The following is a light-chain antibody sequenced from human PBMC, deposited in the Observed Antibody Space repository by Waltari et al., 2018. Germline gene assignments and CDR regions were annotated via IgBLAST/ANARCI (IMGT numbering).Light chain of an antibody. J-gene: IGLJ2*01. CDR3: SSYRRSSTLVV. CDR1: SSAVGNYKY. CDR2: EVS. V-gene: IGLV2-14*01. Sequence: QSALTQPASVSGSPGQSITIPCTGTSSAVGNYKYVSWYQQHPGKAPKLMIYEVSNRPSGVSNRFSGSKSGNTASLTISGLQAEDEADYYCSSYRRSSTLVVFGGGTKLTVL.